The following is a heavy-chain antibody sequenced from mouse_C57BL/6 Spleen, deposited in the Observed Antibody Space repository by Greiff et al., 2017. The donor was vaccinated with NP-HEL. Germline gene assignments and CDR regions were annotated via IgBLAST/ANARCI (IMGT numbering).Heavy chain of an antibody. CDR2: IDPENGDT. CDR1: GFNITDDY. D-gene: IGHD1-1*01. CDR3: TRATVVARGGFEV. J-gene: IGHJ1*03. V-gene: IGHV14-4*01. Sequence: VQLQQSGAELVRPGASVKLSCTASGFNITDDYMHWVKQRPEQGLEWIGWIDPENGDTEYASKFQGKATITADTSSNTAYLQLSSLTSEDTAVYYCTRATVVARGGFEVWGTGTTVTVSS.